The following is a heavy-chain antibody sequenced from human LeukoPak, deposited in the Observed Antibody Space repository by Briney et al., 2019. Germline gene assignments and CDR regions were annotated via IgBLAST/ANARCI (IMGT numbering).Heavy chain of an antibody. D-gene: IGHD3-10*01. J-gene: IGHJ4*02. V-gene: IGHV3-23*01. CDR2: ISGSRVDT. CDR1: GLSFSTYA. Sequence: GGSQRRSCAASGLSFSTYAMSWVRQAPGQGLEWVSGISGSRVDTHYADSVKGRFRISRDNSKNTLYLQLNSLRAEDTAVYYCASGTYRLGDYWGLGTLVTVSS. CDR3: ASGTYRLGDY.